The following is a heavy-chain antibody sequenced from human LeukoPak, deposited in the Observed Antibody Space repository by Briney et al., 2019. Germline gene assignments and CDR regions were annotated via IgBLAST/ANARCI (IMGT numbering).Heavy chain of an antibody. CDR3: AKDAIVLMVYAISHFDY. J-gene: IGHJ4*02. V-gene: IGHV3-23*01. CDR1: GFTFSSYA. Sequence: GGSLRLSCAASGFTFSSYAMSWVRQAPGKGLEWVSAISGSGGSTYYADSVKGRFTISRDNSKNTLYLRMNSLRAEDTAVYYCAKDAIVLMVYAISHFDYWGQGTLVTVSS. D-gene: IGHD2-8*01. CDR2: ISGSGGST.